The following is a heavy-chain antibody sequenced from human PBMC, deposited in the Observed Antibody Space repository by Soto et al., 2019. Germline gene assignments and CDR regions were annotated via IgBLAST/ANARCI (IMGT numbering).Heavy chain of an antibody. CDR2: ISAYNGKT. CDR3: ACDTIFGLEIIMCDS. Sequence: ASVKVSCKASGYTFTSYGIRWVRQAPGQGLEWMGWISAYNGKTNYAQKLQGRVTMTTDTPTSTAYMELRSRRSDDTAVYYCACDTIFGLEIIMCDSCGQGTLVTRSA. J-gene: IGHJ4*02. V-gene: IGHV1-18*01. CDR1: GYTFTSYG. D-gene: IGHD3-9*01.